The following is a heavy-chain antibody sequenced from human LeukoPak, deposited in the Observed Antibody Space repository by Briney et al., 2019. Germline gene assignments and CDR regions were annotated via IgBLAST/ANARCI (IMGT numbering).Heavy chain of an antibody. J-gene: IGHJ6*03. V-gene: IGHV4-38-2*02. CDR1: GYSISSGYY. D-gene: IGHD3-22*01. CDR2: IYHSGST. CDR3: ARDYYDSSGYFYYYYYYMDV. Sequence: PSETLSLTCTVSGYSISSGYYWGWIRQPPGKGLEWIGSIYHSGSTYYNPSLKSRVTISVDTSKNQFSLKLSSVTAADTAVYYCARDYYDSSGYFYYYYYYMDVWGKGTTVTVSS.